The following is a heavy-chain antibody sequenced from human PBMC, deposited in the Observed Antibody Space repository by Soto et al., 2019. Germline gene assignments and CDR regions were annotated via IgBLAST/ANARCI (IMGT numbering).Heavy chain of an antibody. D-gene: IGHD6-13*01. V-gene: IGHV4-31*03. CDR3: ARMASSWYYFDY. CDR1: GGSISSGGYY. Sequence: SETLSLTCTVSGGSISSGGYYWSWIRQHPGKGLEWIGYIYYSGSTYYNPSLKSRVTISVDTSKNQFSLKLSSVTAADTAVYYCARMASSWYYFDYWGQGTLVTVSS. J-gene: IGHJ4*02. CDR2: IYYSGST.